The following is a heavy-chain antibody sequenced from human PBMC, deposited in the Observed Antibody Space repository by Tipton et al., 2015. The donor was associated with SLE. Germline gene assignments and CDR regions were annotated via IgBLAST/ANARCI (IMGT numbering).Heavy chain of an antibody. Sequence: TVSLTCSVSGGSINSNYWIWIRQPPGKGLEWIGYISDGGGTNHNPSLKSRVTISVDPAKNQFSLKLTSVTAADTAVYYCARGMLTWRGAIIGVDVWGQGTSVNVSS. CDR1: GGSINSNY. CDR3: ARGMLTWRGAIIGVDV. V-gene: IGHV4-59*08. D-gene: IGHD2-8*01. CDR2: ISDGGGT. J-gene: IGHJ6*02.